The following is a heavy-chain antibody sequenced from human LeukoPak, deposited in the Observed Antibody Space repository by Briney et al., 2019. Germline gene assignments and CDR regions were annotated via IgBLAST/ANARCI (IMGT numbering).Heavy chain of an antibody. CDR2: IYYSGST. D-gene: IGHD5-18*01. J-gene: IGHJ4*02. V-gene: IGHV4-30-4*08. CDR1: GGSISSGDYY. CDR3: ARGGYSYGTGIDY. Sequence: SETLSLTCTVSGGSISSGDYYWSWIRQPPGKGLEWIGYIYYSGSTYYNPSLKSRVTISVDTSKNQFSLKLSSVTAADTAVYYCARGGYSYGTGIDYWGQGTLVTVSS.